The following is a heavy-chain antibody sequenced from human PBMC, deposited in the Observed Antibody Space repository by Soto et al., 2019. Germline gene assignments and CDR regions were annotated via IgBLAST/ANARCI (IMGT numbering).Heavy chain of an antibody. J-gene: IGHJ6*02. CDR3: AREGYYCGWGTYSPPRYCGMDV. D-gene: IGHD3-10*01. CDR1: GYTFTNYG. Sequence: ASVKVSCKASGYTFTNYGISWVRQALGQGIEWMGWISAYNDNTNYAQKFQGRVTLTTDTSTRTAYMELRSLTSDDTAVYYCAREGYYCGWGTYSPPRYCGMDVWGQETTVTVSS. CDR2: ISAYNDNT. V-gene: IGHV1-18*01.